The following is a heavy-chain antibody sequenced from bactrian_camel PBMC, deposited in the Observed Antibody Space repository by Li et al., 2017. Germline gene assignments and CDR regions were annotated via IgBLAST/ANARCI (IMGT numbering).Heavy chain of an antibody. CDR3: AAEDQAPWDMGWICNYNS. CDR2: IDRWGRT. CDR1: GYTYSMYV. V-gene: IGHV3S57*01. Sequence: GGAVQAGGSLRPSCAGFGYTYSMYVLAWFRQVPGKEREGVASIDRWGRTTYADSVKGRSTISKDNAKNTLYLRMDNLKPEDTALYTCAAEDQAPWDMGWICNYNSWGQGTQVTVS. J-gene: IGHJ4*01. D-gene: IGHD3*01.